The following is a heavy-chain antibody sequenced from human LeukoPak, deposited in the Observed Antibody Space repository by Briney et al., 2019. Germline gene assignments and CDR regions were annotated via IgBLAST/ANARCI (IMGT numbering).Heavy chain of an antibody. CDR1: GVSVSDGCYY. D-gene: IGHD2-2*01. V-gene: IGHV4-31*03. J-gene: IGHJ3*02. Sequence: TLSLTCSVPGVSVSDGCYYWTWLRKNPGKGLEWIGYKYYSGSAKYNPSLMSRLTISIDTSKNQFSLHLSSVTAADTATYYCATPYCSSISCLDVFNMWGQGTRVTVSS. CDR3: ATPYCSSISCLDVFNM. CDR2: KYYSGSA.